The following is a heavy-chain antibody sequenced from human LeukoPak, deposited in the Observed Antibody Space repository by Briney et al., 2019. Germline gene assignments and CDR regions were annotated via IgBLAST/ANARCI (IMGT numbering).Heavy chain of an antibody. D-gene: IGHD3-10*01. Sequence: ASVKVSCKASGYTFTKYAMNWVRQAPGQGLEWMGWINTNTGNPTYAQGFTGRFVFSLDTSVSTAYLQISSLKAEDTAVYYCGASAMVRGVTLVHYGMDVWGQGTTVTVSS. J-gene: IGHJ6*02. CDR1: GYTFTKYA. V-gene: IGHV7-4-1*02. CDR3: GASAMVRGVTLVHYGMDV. CDR2: INTNTGNP.